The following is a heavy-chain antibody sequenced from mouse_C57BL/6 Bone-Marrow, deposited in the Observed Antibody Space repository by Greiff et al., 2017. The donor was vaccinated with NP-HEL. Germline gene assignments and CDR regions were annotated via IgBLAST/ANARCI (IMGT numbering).Heavy chain of an antibody. D-gene: IGHD1-1*01. CDR3: ARNLYYGSRKAYYFDY. Sequence: VQLQQSGAELVRPGTSVKMSCKASGYTFTNYWIGWAKQRPGHGLEWIGDIYPGGGYTNYNEKFKGKATLTADKSSSTAYMQFSSLTSEDSAIYYCARNLYYGSRKAYYFDYWGQGTTLTVSS. CDR2: IYPGGGYT. V-gene: IGHV1-63*01. CDR1: GYTFTNYW. J-gene: IGHJ2*01.